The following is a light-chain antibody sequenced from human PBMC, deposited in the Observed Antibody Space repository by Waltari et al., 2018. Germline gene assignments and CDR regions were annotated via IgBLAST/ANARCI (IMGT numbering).Light chain of an antibody. V-gene: IGKV4-1*01. J-gene: IGKJ2*01. CDR3: QQYYESPYT. Sequence: EIVMTQLTDSLAVYLGERAASNCQSSHSVLYSSNNYNYLAWYQQKPGQPRQLLIYGASTRESGVPDRFGGSGSGTHFTLTIISLQAEDVAVYYCQQYYESPYTFGQGTKLEIK. CDR1: HSVLYSSNNYNY. CDR2: GAS.